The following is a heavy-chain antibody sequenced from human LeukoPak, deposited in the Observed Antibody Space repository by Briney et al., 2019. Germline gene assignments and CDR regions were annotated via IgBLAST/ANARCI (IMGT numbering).Heavy chain of an antibody. CDR2: INPNSGGT. V-gene: IGHV1-2*02. Sequence: ASVKVSCKASGYTFTGYYMHWVRQAPGQGLERMGWINPNSGGTNYAQKFQGRVTMTRDTSISTAYMELSSLRSDDTAVYYCARESIVGATTLDYWGQGTLVTVSS. CDR3: ARESIVGATTLDY. J-gene: IGHJ4*02. CDR1: GYTFTGYY. D-gene: IGHD1-26*01.